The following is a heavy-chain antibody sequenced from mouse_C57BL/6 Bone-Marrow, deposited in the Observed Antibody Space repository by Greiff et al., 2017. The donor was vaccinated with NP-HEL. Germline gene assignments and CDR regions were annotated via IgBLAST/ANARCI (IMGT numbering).Heavy chain of an antibody. CDR1: EYEFPSHD. CDR2: INSDGGST. V-gene: IGHV5-2*01. J-gene: IGHJ4*01. D-gene: IGHD1-1*01. Sequence: EVQRVESGGGLVQPGESLKLSCESNEYEFPSHDMSWVRKTPEKRLELVAAINSDGGSTYYPDTMERRFIISRDNTKKTLYLQMSSLRSEDTALYYCARHEDYYGSDNAMDYWGQGTSVTVSS. CDR3: ARHEDYYGSDNAMDY.